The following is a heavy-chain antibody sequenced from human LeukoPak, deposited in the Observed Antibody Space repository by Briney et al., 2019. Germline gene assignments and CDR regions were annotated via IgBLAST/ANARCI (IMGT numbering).Heavy chain of an antibody. CDR3: AVISAAGT. CDR1: GYTFTGYY. V-gene: IGHV1-2*02. D-gene: IGHD6-13*01. Sequence: ASVRVSCKASGYTFTGYYIHWVRQAPGQGLEWMGWINPKSGGTNYAQKLQGRVTMTRDTSISTAYMELSRLRSDDTAVYYCAVISAAGTWGQGTLVTAS. J-gene: IGHJ5*02. CDR2: INPKSGGT.